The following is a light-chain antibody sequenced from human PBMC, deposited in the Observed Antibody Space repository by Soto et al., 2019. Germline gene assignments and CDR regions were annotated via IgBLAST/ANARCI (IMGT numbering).Light chain of an antibody. J-gene: IGLJ7*01. V-gene: IGLV1-51*01. Sequence: QSVLTQPPSMSAAPGQKVTISCSGSSSNIGNNYVAWYQQFPATAPKLLIYDNNQRPSGIPDRFSGSKSGTSATLGITGLQTGDEAVYYCGTWDTRLSGAVFGGGTKLTVL. CDR3: GTWDTRLSGAV. CDR2: DNN. CDR1: SSNIGNNY.